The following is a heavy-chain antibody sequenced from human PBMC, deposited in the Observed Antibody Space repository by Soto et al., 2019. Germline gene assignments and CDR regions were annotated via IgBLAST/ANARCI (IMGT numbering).Heavy chain of an antibody. D-gene: IGHD2-2*01. CDR3: AKDYLGNSKVSDF. V-gene: IGHV3-30*18. J-gene: IGHJ3*01. Sequence: LRLSCAVHGFTLRNYGMHWVRQAPGKGLEWVALISDDGTNKYLVDSVKGRFTISRDNSRKMVYLQMNRLRAEDTAVYYCAKDYLGNSKVSDFCGQGTLVTV. CDR1: GFTLRNYG. CDR2: ISDDGTNK.